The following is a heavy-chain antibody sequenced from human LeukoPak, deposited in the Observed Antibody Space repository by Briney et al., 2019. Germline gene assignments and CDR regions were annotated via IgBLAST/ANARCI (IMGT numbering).Heavy chain of an antibody. CDR3: ARMLYDSSGYYYPYFDY. J-gene: IGHJ4*02. Sequence: ESGPALVKPTQTLTLTCTFSGFSLSTSGMCVSWIRQPPGKALEWLALIDWDDDKYYSTSLKTWLTISKDTSKNQVVLTMTNMDPVDTATYYCARMLYDSSGYYYPYFDYWGQGTLVTVSS. V-gene: IGHV2-70*01. CDR1: GFSLSTSGMC. D-gene: IGHD3-22*01. CDR2: IDWDDDK.